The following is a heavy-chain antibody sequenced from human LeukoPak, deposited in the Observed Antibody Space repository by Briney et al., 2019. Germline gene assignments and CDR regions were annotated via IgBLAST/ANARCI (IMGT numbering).Heavy chain of an antibody. CDR2: IYYSGGT. CDR3: AGRDSSGYYPYYYYYYYMDV. Sequence: TSETLSLTCTVSGGSIIDSSYYWGWIRQPPGKGLEWIGSIYYSGGTYYNPSLKSRVTISVDTSKNQFSLKLSSVTAADTAVYYCAGRDSSGYYPYYYYYYYMDVWGKGTTVTVSS. D-gene: IGHD3-22*01. J-gene: IGHJ6*03. CDR1: GGSIIDSSYY. V-gene: IGHV4-39*07.